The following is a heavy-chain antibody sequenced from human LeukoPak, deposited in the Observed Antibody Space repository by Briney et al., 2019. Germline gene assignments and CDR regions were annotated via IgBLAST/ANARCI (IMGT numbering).Heavy chain of an antibody. J-gene: IGHJ4*02. V-gene: IGHV3-48*03. D-gene: IGHD3-22*01. CDR3: VRDLPNYYDSSTYYHGGL. CDR1: GFTFSSYE. CDR2: ISSSGSTI. Sequence: GGSLRLSCAASGFTFSSYEMNWVRQAPGKGLEWVSYISSSGSTIYADPVKGRFTISRDNAKNSLYLQMNSLRAEDTAVYYCVRDLPNYYDSSTYYHGGLWGQGTLVTVPS.